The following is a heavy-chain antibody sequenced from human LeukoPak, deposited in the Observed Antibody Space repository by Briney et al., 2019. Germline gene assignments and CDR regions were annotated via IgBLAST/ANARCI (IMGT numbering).Heavy chain of an antibody. J-gene: IGHJ3*02. Sequence: SETLSLTCTVSGGSISSYYWNWIRQPPGKGLEWIGYIYYSGSTNYNPSLKSRVTISVDTSKNQFSLKLSSVTAADTAVYYCAADYYDSSGYYFVGAFDIWGQGTMVTVSS. V-gene: IGHV4-59*08. CDR1: GGSISSYY. D-gene: IGHD3-22*01. CDR2: IYYSGST. CDR3: AADYYDSSGYYFVGAFDI.